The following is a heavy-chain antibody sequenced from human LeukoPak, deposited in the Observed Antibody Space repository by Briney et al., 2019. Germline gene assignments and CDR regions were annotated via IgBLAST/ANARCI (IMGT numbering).Heavy chain of an antibody. V-gene: IGHV1-18*01. CDR1: GGTFSSYA. J-gene: IGHJ4*02. Sequence: GASVKVSCKASGGTFSSYAISWVRQAPGQGLEWMGWISAYNGNTNYAQKLQGRVTMTTDTSTSTAYMELRSLRSDDTAVYYCARFRPYYFDYWGQGTLVTVSS. CDR3: ARFRPYYFDY. CDR2: ISAYNGNT.